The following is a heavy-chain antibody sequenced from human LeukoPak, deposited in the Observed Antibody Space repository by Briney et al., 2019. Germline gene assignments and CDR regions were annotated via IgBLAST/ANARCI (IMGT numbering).Heavy chain of an antibody. J-gene: IGHJ6*02. CDR3: AKGIYDMDV. CDR2: ISGSSRST. CDR1: GFTFSSYA. V-gene: IGHV3-23*01. Sequence: PGGSLRLSCAASGFTFSSYAMSWVRQAPGKGLEWVSTISGSSRSTYYADSVKGRFAISRDNSKNTLYLQMNSLRAEDTAVYFCAKGIYDMDVWGQGTTATVSS.